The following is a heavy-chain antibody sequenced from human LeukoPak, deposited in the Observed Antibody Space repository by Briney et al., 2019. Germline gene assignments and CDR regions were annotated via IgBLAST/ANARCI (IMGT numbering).Heavy chain of an antibody. CDR3: AGGPPEDTSSGY. D-gene: IGHD3-22*01. Sequence: ASVKVSCKPSGYSFTTYDINWVRQAPGQGLEWMGWMRPKKSDTGYARKFQDRVTLTWNISTDTAYMELNSLTAEDTAVYFCAGGPPEDTSSGYWGQGTLVTVSS. CDR1: GYSFTTYD. J-gene: IGHJ4*02. CDR2: MRPKKSDT. V-gene: IGHV1-8*01.